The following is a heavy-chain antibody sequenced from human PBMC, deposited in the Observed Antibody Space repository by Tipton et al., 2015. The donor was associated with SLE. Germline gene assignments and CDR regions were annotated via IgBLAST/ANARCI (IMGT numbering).Heavy chain of an antibody. Sequence: LRLSCAASGFTFSSYAMSWVRQAPGKGLEWVSVIYSGGSSTYYADSVKGRFTISRDNSKNTLYLQMNSLRAEDTAVYYCAKDRQQLDGFDYWGQGTLVTVSS. CDR2: IYSGGSST. V-gene: IGHV3-23*03. CDR1: GFTFSSYA. D-gene: IGHD6-13*01. J-gene: IGHJ4*02. CDR3: AKDRQQLDGFDY.